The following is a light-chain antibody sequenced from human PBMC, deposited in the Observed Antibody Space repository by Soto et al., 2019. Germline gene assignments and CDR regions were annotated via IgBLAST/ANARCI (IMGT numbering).Light chain of an antibody. J-gene: IGKJ1*01. CDR2: DAS. V-gene: IGKV1-5*01. Sequence: DIQMTQSPSTLSASVGDRVTITCRASQSISTWLAWYQQKPGNAPKLLIFDASNLESGVPSRFSGSGSGTEFTLTIDSLQPDEFATYYCHQYNSGSRTFGQGTELDIK. CDR3: HQYNSGSRT. CDR1: QSISTW.